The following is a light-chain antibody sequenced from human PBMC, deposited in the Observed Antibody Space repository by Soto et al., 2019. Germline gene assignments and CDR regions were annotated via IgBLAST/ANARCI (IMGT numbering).Light chain of an antibody. Sequence: EIVLTQSPGTLSLSPGERATLSCRASQSVSNNYLAWYQQKPGQAPRLLIYGTANRATGIPYRFSGSGSGTDFTLTISRLEPEDFAVYYYEQYGSSCTVGQGTKVEIK. CDR1: QSVSNNY. CDR2: GTA. J-gene: IGKJ1*01. V-gene: IGKV3-20*01. CDR3: EQYGSSCT.